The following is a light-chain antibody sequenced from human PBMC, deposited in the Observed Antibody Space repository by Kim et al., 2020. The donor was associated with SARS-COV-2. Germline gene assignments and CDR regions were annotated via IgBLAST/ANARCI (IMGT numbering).Light chain of an antibody. V-gene: IGKV1-8*01. CDR2: AAS. CDR3: QQYYSYPPA. CDR1: QGISSY. J-gene: IGKJ3*01. Sequence: ASTGDRVTITCRASQGISSYLAWYQQKPGKAPKLLIYAASTLQSGVPSRFSGSGSGTDFTLTISCLQSEDFATYYCQQYYSYPPAFGPGTKVDIK.